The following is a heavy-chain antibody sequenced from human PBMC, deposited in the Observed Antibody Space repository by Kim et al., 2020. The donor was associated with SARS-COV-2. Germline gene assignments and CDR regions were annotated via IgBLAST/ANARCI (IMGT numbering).Heavy chain of an antibody. CDR3: VKDGPEQWGGTGPPLDY. J-gene: IGHJ4*02. CDR2: VRHDGTKK. D-gene: IGHD1-26*01. CDR1: GFTFNMYG. V-gene: IGHV3-30*02. Sequence: GGSLRLSFAASGFTFNMYGMHWVRQAPGKGLEWVAHVRHDGTKKEYADSAKGRITISRDNSRSTVFLQMSSLRAEDTGLYYCVKDGPEQWGGTGPPLDYWGQGTLVTVSS.